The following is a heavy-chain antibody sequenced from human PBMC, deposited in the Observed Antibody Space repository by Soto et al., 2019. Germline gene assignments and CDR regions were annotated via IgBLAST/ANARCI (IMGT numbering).Heavy chain of an antibody. CDR2: INPNSGGT. CDR3: ATDYDFWSCYSEEVGFDI. Sequence: QVQLVQSGAEVKKPGASVKVSCKASGYTFTGYYMHWVRQAPGQGLEWMGWINPNSGGTNYAQKFQGRVTMTSDTSISTAYMELSRLRSDDTAVYYCATDYDFWSCYSEEVGFDIWGQGTMVTVSS. CDR1: GYTFTGYY. V-gene: IGHV1-2*02. D-gene: IGHD3-3*01. J-gene: IGHJ3*02.